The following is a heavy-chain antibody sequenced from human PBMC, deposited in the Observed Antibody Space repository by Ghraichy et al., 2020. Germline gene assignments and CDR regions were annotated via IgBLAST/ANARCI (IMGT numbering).Heavy chain of an antibody. Sequence: GGSLRLSCAASGFTVSGNYMSWVRQAPGKGLEWVSVIYSGGSTDFADSVKGRFTISRDNSKNTLYLQMNYLRADDTAVYYCAREGVRGGYGMDVWGQGTTVTVSS. CDR1: GFTVSGNY. CDR3: AREGVRGGYGMDV. V-gene: IGHV3-66*01. J-gene: IGHJ6*02. CDR2: IYSGGST. D-gene: IGHD3-10*01.